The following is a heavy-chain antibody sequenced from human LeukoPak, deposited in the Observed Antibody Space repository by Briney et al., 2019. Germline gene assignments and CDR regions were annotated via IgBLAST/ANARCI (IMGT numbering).Heavy chain of an antibody. D-gene: IGHD6-19*01. J-gene: IGHJ4*02. V-gene: IGHV3-23*01. CDR2: ISGSGGST. CDR3: AKGKWLVHYDY. Sequence: GGSLRLSCGASGFTFSSYAMSWVRQAPGKGLDWVSAISGSGGSTYYADSVKGRFTISRDNSKNTLYLQMNSLRAEETAVYYCAKGKWLVHYDYWGQGTMVTVSS. CDR1: GFTFSSYA.